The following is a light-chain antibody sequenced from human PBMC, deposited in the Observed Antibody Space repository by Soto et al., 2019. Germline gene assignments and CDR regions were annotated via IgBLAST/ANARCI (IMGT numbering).Light chain of an antibody. CDR1: QSVSSN. CDR2: GAS. V-gene: IGKV3-15*01. J-gene: IGKJ2*01. Sequence: EIVMTQSPATLSVSPGERATLSCRASQSVSSNLAWYQQKPGQAPRLLNYGASTRATGIPARFSGSGYGTEFLLPIGSLQSEDFAVYCCQQYNNWPYTFGQGTKLEIK. CDR3: QQYNNWPYT.